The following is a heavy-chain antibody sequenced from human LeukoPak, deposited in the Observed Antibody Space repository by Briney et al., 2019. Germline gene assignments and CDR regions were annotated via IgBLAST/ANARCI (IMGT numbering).Heavy chain of an antibody. CDR2: INTNTGNP. J-gene: IGHJ5*02. Sequence: ASVKVSCKASGYTFTSYAMNWVRQAPGQGLEWMGWINTNTGNPTYAQGFTGRFVFSLGTSVSTAYLQISSLKAEDTAVYYCARDMAARPYNWFDPWGQGTLVTVSS. CDR1: GYTFTSYA. CDR3: ARDMAARPYNWFDP. V-gene: IGHV7-4-1*02. D-gene: IGHD6-6*01.